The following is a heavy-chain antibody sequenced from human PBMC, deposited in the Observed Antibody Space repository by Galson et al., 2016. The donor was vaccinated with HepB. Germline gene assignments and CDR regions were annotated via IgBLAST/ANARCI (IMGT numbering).Heavy chain of an antibody. CDR2: INWNGGST. D-gene: IGHD3-10*01. V-gene: IGHV3-20*01. Sequence: SLRLSCAASGFTFDDFGMSWVRQAPGKGLEWVSGINWNGGSTGYADSVKGRFTISRDNAKDSLYLQMNSRRAEDTAFYHCARPYGSGDDYYFDYWGQGTLVTVSS. J-gene: IGHJ4*02. CDR1: GFTFDDFG. CDR3: ARPYGSGDDYYFDY.